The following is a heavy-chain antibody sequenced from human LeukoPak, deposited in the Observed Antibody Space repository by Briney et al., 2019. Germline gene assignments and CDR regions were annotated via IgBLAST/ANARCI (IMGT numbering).Heavy chain of an antibody. V-gene: IGHV1-2*02. CDR1: GYTFTGYY. J-gene: IGHJ5*02. D-gene: IGHD2-8*01. CDR2: INPNSGGT. Sequence: GASVKVSCKASGYTFTGYYMHWVRQAPGQGLEWMGWINPNSGGTNYAQKFQGRVTMTRDTSISTAYMELSRLRSEDMAVYYCARVYTNQISNWFDAWGQGTLVTVSS. CDR3: ARVYTNQISNWFDA.